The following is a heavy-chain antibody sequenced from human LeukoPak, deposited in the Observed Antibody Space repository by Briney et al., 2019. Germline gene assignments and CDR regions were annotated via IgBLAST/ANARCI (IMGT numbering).Heavy chain of an antibody. V-gene: IGHV3-7*01. CDR1: GFTFSSYW. J-gene: IGHJ4*02. D-gene: IGHD3-16*02. CDR2: IKQDGSEK. CDR3: ARARYDYVWGSYRFDY. Sequence: PGGSLRLSCAASGFTFSSYWMSWVRQAPGKGLEWVANIKQDGSEKYYVDSVKGRFTISRDNAKNSLYLQMNSLRAEDTAVYYCARARYDYVWGSYRFDYWGQGTLVTVSS.